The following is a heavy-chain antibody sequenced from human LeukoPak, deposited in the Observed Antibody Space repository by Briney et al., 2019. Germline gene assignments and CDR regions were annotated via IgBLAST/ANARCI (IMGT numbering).Heavy chain of an antibody. CDR1: GYTFTSYD. V-gene: IGHV1-8*01. Sequence: ASVKVSFKASGYTFTSYDINWVRQATGQGLEWMGWMNPNSGNTGYAQKFQGRVTMTRNTSISTAYMELSSLRSEDTAVYYCARSTRPSYYDFWSGYYPRLDYWGQGTLVTVSS. CDR3: ARSTRPSYYDFWSGYYPRLDY. D-gene: IGHD3-3*01. CDR2: MNPNSGNT. J-gene: IGHJ4*02.